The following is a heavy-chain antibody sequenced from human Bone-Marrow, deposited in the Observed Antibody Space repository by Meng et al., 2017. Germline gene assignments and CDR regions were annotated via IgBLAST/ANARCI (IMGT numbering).Heavy chain of an antibody. D-gene: IGHD1-7*01. CDR3: ARRVHDGTGHHYFDS. CDR1: GGSTTSTSYY. Sequence: QLQLQESGPGLVKPSETLSLTCTVSGGSTTSTSYYWDWIRQSPATGLEWFGTIGYSGTIVYNPSLSSRVTMTLDTSKNQFSLKLSSVTAPDTAVYYCARRVHDGTGHHYFDSWGQGTLVTVSS. J-gene: IGHJ4*02. V-gene: IGHV4-39*01. CDR2: IGYSGTI.